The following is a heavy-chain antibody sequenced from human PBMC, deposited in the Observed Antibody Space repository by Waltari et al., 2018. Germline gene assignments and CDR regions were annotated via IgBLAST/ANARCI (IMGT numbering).Heavy chain of an antibody. CDR2: ISWDGGST. V-gene: IGHV3-43*01. CDR1: GFTFDDYT. J-gene: IGHJ6*02. Sequence: EVQLVASGGVVVQPGGSLRLSCAASGFTFDDYTMHWVRQAPGKGLEWVSLISWDGGSTYYADSVKGRFTISRDNSKNSLYLQMNSLRTEDTALYYCAKDEDSRGLGMDVWGQGTTVTVSS. CDR3: AKDEDSRGLGMDV. D-gene: IGHD3-22*01.